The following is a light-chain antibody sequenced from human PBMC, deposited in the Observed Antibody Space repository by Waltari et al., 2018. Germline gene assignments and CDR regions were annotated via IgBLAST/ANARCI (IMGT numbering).Light chain of an antibody. J-gene: IGLJ2*01. CDR1: SDDVGVFNY. Sequence: QSALTQPPSASGSPGQSVTISCTGTSDDVGVFNYVSWYQQFPGKPPNLIIYEVSKRPSGSPDRFSGSESGTTASLTVSGLQAEDAADYHCSSYAGSNKVIFGGGTKLTVL. V-gene: IGLV2-8*01. CDR3: SSYAGSNKVI. CDR2: EVS.